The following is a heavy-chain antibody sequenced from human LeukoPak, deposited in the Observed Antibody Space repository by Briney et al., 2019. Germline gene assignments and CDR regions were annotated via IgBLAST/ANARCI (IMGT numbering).Heavy chain of an antibody. D-gene: IGHD2-21*01. Sequence: SLQTSYKGSGYSITNYWIAWVRQMPGKGLEWMGIIYPGDSDTRYSPSFQGQVTISADKSIRTAYLQWSSLKASDTAMYYCARHYGGGAYCYGMDVWGQANNVAVAS. J-gene: IGHJ6*02. CDR2: IYPGDSDT. CDR1: GYSITNYW. V-gene: IGHV5-51*01. CDR3: ARHYGGGAYCYGMDV.